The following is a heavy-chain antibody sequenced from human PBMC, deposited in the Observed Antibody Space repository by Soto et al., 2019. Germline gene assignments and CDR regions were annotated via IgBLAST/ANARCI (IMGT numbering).Heavy chain of an antibody. CDR1: GFTFSDAW. Sequence: EVQLVESGGGLVKPGGSLRLSCAASGFTFSDAWMSWVRQAPGKGLDWVGRIKSKTDAATTDYAAPVRGRFTISRDDSKNTLYLQMNSLKPEDTGVYYCTTDLLRIAVVVGSTGYFNPWGQGTPVTVSS. V-gene: IGHV3-15*01. CDR3: TTDLLRIAVVVGSTGYFNP. CDR2: IKSKTDAATT. J-gene: IGHJ5*02. D-gene: IGHD2-15*01.